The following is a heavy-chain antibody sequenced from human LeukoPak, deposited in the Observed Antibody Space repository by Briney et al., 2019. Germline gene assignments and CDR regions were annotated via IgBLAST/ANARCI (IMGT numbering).Heavy chain of an antibody. V-gene: IGHV4-4*07. D-gene: IGHD2-15*01. CDR1: GGSLSSAY. CDR2: IYTSGST. CDR3: AIEPGWYYGMAG. Sequence: SETLSLTCTVSGGSLSSAYRSWIRHPAGKGLEWIGRIYTSGSTNYNPSLTSRVTMSVDTSKNQFSLTLSSVTAADTAMYYCAIEPGWYYGMAGWSQGSTVTAS. J-gene: IGHJ6*02.